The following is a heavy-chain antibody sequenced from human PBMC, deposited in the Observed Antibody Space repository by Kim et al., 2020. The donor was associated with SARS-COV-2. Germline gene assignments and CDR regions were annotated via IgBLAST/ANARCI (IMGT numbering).Heavy chain of an antibody. V-gene: IGHV4-39*01. CDR2: IYYSGST. J-gene: IGHJ4*02. D-gene: IGHD4-17*01. Sequence: SETLSLTCTVSGGSISSSSYYWGWIRQPPGKGLEWIGSIYYSGSTYYNPSLKRRVTISVDTSKNQFSLKLSSVTAADTAVYYCARHGDYGLWYVDYWGQGTLVTVSS. CDR1: GGSISSSSYY. CDR3: ARHGDYGLWYVDY.